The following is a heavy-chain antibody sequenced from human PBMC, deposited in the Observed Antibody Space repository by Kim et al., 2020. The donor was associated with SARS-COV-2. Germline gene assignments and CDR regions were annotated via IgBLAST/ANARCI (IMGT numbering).Heavy chain of an antibody. J-gene: IGHJ4*02. D-gene: IGHD3-9*01. V-gene: IGHV3-9*01. CDR2: ISWNSGSI. CDR1: GFTFGDYA. CDR3: ATGRREYSEILTGSHSCGFDD. Sequence: GGSLRLSCAASGFTFGDYAMHWVRQAPGKGLEWVSGISWNSGSIGFADSVKGRFTITSDNAKDSLYLKMHRNRTEDTALYFCATGRREYSEILTGSHSCGFDDWGQGTLVTVSS.